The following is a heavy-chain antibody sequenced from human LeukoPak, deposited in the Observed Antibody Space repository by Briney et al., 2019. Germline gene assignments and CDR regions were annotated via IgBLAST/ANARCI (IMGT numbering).Heavy chain of an antibody. Sequence: PGGSLRLSCAASGFTFSNYDMTWVRQAPGMGLEWVSVISGSGGSTYYADSVKGRFSISRDNSKNTLYLQMNSLRAEDTAVYYCAKDYSGSYYYFDYWGQGTLVTVSS. CDR2: ISGSGGST. V-gene: IGHV3-23*01. CDR3: AKDYSGSYYYFDY. CDR1: GFTFSNYD. J-gene: IGHJ4*02. D-gene: IGHD1-26*01.